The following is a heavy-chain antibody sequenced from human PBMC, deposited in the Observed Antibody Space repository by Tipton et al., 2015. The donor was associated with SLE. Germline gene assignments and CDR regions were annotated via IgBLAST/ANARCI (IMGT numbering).Heavy chain of an antibody. CDR3: VRVVPRGGTDY. V-gene: IGHV4-39*07. CDR1: GDSISRDTYY. D-gene: IGHD2-15*01. CDR2: LHHTGNT. J-gene: IGHJ4*02. Sequence: TLSLTCSVSGDSISRDTYYWAWGWTRQPPGKGLEWVATLHHTGNTYYNPALENRLTISADTSKNQISLKVTSVTAADTAVYYCVRVVPRGGTDYWGQGTLITVSS.